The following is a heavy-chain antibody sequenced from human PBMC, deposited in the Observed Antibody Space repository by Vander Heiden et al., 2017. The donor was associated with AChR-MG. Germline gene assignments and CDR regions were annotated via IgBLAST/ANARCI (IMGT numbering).Heavy chain of an antibody. CDR2: IKAKSDGGTT. CDR1: GFTFTKPW. J-gene: IGHJ6*04. V-gene: IGHV3-15*01. Sequence: EVPLVQSGGGLVKPGESLRLSCAASGFTFTKPWMSWVRQAPGKGLEWVGRIKAKSDGGTTDYAAPVKGRFTISRDDSKNMLYLQMNSLKTEDTAVYYCTTAGDRVVVLVANVWGKGTTVTVSS. CDR3: TTAGDRVVVLVANV. D-gene: IGHD2-15*01.